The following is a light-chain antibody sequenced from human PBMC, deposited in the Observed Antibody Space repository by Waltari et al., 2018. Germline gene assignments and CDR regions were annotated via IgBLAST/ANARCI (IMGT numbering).Light chain of an antibody. CDR1: SSDVGRYNL. CDR2: GGS. J-gene: IGLJ3*02. V-gene: IGLV2-23*01. Sequence: QSALTQPASVSGSPGQSITISCAGTSSDVGRYNLVPWYQQHPGTAPKLIIYGGSKRPSGVSNRFSGSKSGNTASLTISGLQAEDEAAYYCCSYTTSITWVFGGGTKLTVL. CDR3: CSYTTSITWV.